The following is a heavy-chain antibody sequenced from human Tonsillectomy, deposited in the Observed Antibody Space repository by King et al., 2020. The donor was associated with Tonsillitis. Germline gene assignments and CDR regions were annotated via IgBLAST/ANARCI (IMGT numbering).Heavy chain of an antibody. CDR1: GFTFSIYS. V-gene: IGHV3-21*01. CDR2: ISRSSSYI. D-gene: IGHD1-26*01. Sequence: VQLVESGGGLVKPGGSLRLSCAASGFTFSIYSMNWVRQAPGKGLEWVSSISRSSSYIYYADSVKGRVTISRDNAKNSLYLQMNSLRAEDTAVYYCATGRVGAFDIWGQGTMVTVSS. J-gene: IGHJ3*02. CDR3: ATGRVGAFDI.